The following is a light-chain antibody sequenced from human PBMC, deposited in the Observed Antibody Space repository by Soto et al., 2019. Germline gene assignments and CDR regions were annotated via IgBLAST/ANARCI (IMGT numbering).Light chain of an antibody. CDR1: QTISSW. CDR2: KAS. V-gene: IGKV1-5*03. J-gene: IGKJ4*01. CDR3: QHRSDWPPFT. Sequence: DVEMAPPPCSLSACVVDRVARTCQDSQTISSWSAWYQQKPGKAPKLLIYKASTLKSGVPSRFSGSGSGTEFTLTTRSLEPEDFAVYYCQHRSDWPPFTCGGGNKVDIK.